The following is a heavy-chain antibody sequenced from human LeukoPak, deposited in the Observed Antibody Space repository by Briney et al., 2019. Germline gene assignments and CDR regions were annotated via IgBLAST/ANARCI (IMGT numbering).Heavy chain of an antibody. V-gene: IGHV4-30-2*01. Sequence: PSQTLSLTCTVSGGSVSSGPYHRSWIRQPPGEGLEWIGWENNYNVSLKSRVIISVDRSKNQFSLTFISVTAADTAVYFCARETAERYRGSYFDYWGQGTLVTVSS. CDR3: ARETAERYRGSYFDY. CDR2: EN. CDR1: GGSVSSGPYH. D-gene: IGHD1-26*01. J-gene: IGHJ4*02.